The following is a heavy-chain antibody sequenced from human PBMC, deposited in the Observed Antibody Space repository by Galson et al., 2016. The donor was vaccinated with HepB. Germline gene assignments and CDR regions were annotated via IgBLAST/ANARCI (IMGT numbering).Heavy chain of an antibody. V-gene: IGHV3-23*01. D-gene: IGHD3-3*01. CDR1: GFIFSSYA. CDR3: AKGDDFWSGYYGGL. Sequence: LRLSCAASGFIFSSYAMSWVRQAPGKGLEWVSSISGDGAPYYVDSVKGRFTISRDNSKNTLYLRMYSLRAEDTAVYYCAKGDDFWSGYYGGLWGQGTLVTVSS. J-gene: IGHJ4*02. CDR2: ISGDGAP.